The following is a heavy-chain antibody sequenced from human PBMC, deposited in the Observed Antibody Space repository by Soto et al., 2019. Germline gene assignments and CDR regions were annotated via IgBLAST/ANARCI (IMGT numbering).Heavy chain of an antibody. CDR3: VTHSWNY. CDR1: GFTFSSYS. J-gene: IGHJ4*02. D-gene: IGHD1-1*01. Sequence: GGSLRLSCAASGFTFSSYSMNWARQAPGKGLEWVSSISTTSSFIYSADSVKGRFTISRDSSKNTLYLQMNSLSAEDTAVYYCVTHSWNYWGQGTLVTVSS. CDR2: ISTTSSFI. V-gene: IGHV3-21*04.